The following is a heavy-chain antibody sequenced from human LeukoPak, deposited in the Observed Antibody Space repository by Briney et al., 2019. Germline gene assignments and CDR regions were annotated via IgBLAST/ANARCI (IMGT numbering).Heavy chain of an antibody. D-gene: IGHD6-13*01. CDR2: ISGST. V-gene: IGHV4-59*01. CDR3: AREREQPEDYFDC. Sequence: PSETLSLTCTVSGASIRSYYWSWIRQPPGKGLEWIGYISGSTSYNPSLRSRVTMSIDTSKNQFSLNLSSVAAADTAVYYCAREREQPEDYFDCWGQGTLVTVSS. CDR1: GASIRSYY. J-gene: IGHJ4*02.